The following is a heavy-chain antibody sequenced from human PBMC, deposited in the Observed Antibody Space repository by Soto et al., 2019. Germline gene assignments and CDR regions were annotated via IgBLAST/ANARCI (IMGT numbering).Heavy chain of an antibody. CDR1: GFTFSSYS. D-gene: IGHD6-6*01. V-gene: IGHV3-21*01. CDR2: ISSSSSYI. J-gene: IGHJ6*03. Sequence: EVQLVESGGGLVKPGGSLRLSCAASGFTFSSYSMNWVRQAPGKGLEWVSSISSSSSYIYYADSVKGRFTISRDNAKNSVYLQMNSLRAEDTAVYYCARAGSSHYYYYYYMDVWGKGTTVTVSS. CDR3: ARAGSSHYYYYYYMDV.